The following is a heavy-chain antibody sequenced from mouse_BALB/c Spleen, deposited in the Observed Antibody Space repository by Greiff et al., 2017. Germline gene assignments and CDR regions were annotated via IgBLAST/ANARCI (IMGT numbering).Heavy chain of an antibody. CDR1: GYTFTSYV. CDR2: INPYNDGT. CDR3: AREGDARVYYFDY. Sequence: VHVKQSGPELVKPGASVKMSCKASGYTFTSYVMHWVKQKPGQGLEWIGYINPYNDGTKYNEKFKGKATLTSDKSSSTAYMELSSLTSEDSAVYYCAREGDARVYYFDYWGQGTTLTVSS. J-gene: IGHJ2*01. D-gene: IGHD3-3*01. V-gene: IGHV1-14*01.